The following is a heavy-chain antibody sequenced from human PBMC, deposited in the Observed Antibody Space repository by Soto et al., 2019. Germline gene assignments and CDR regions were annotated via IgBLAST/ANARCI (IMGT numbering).Heavy chain of an antibody. D-gene: IGHD3-3*01. Sequence: GGSLRLSCAASGFTFSSYAMSWVRQAPGKGLEWVSAISGSSGGTYYADSVKGRFTISRDNSKNTLYLHMNSLRAEDTAVYYCAKAPFGVINYYFDYWGQGALVTVSS. CDR3: AKAPFGVINYYFDY. J-gene: IGHJ4*02. V-gene: IGHV3-23*01. CDR2: ISGSSGGT. CDR1: GFTFSSYA.